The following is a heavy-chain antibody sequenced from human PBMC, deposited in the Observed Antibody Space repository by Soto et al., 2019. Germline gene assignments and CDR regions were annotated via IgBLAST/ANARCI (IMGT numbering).Heavy chain of an antibody. CDR3: AKGAQYSSSWYRSFYFDY. CDR1: GFTFSIYG. CDR2: ISYDGSNK. Sequence: PGGSLRLSCAASGFTFSIYGMHWVRHAPGKGLEWVAVISYDGSNKYYADSVKGRFTISRDNSKNTLYLQMNSLRAEDTAVYYCAKGAQYSSSWYRSFYFDYWGQGTLVTVSS. J-gene: IGHJ4*02. D-gene: IGHD6-13*01. V-gene: IGHV3-30*18.